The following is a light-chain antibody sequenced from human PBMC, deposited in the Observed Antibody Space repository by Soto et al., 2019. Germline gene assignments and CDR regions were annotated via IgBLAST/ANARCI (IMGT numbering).Light chain of an antibody. CDR3: ASYTRGGTYV. V-gene: IGLV2-14*01. CDR2: NVN. J-gene: IGLJ1*01. CDR1: SSDVGTYNH. Sequence: QSALTQPASVSGSPGQSITISCTGTSSDVGTYNHVSWYQHYPGQVPKLLIYNVNHRPSGISNRFSGSRSGSTASLTISGLQVEDEADYYCASYTRGGTYVFGTGTKVTVL.